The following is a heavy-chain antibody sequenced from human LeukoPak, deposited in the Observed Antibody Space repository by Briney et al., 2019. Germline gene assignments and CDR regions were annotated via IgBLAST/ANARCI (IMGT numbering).Heavy chain of an antibody. Sequence: PGGSLRLSCAASVFTFSSYSIHWVRQAPCKGLEWVAVISYDGSNKYYADSVKGRFTISRDNSKNTLYLQMNSLRAEDTAVYYCARAPGYWPSHFDYWGQGTLVTVSS. V-gene: IGHV3-30-3*01. CDR2: ISYDGSNK. CDR3: ARAPGYWPSHFDY. J-gene: IGHJ4*02. CDR1: VFTFSSYS. D-gene: IGHD3-9*01.